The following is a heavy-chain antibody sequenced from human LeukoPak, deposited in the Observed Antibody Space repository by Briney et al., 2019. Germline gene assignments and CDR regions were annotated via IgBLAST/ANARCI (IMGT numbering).Heavy chain of an antibody. CDR2: INHSGST. CDR1: GGSFSGYY. V-gene: IGHV4-34*01. D-gene: IGHD3-10*01. Sequence: SETLSLTCAVYGGSFSGYYWSWIRQPPGKGLEWIGEINHSGSTNYNPSLKSRVTISVGTSKNQFSLKLSSVTAADTAVYYCARDWVVTMVRGNPQSGDYWGQGTLVTVSS. J-gene: IGHJ4*02. CDR3: ARDWVVTMVRGNPQSGDY.